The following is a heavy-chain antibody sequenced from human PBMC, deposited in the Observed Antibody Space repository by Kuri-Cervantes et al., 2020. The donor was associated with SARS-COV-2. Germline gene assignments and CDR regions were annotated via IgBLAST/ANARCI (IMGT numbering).Heavy chain of an antibody. V-gene: IGHV3-53*01. CDR2: IYSDGTT. J-gene: IGHJ2*01. D-gene: IGHD6-19*01. CDR1: GFTVSTNY. CDR3: ARAGYSTGWFPDWYFDL. Sequence: LSLTCAASGFTVSTNYMSWVRQAPGKGLEWVSIIYSDGTTYYADSGKGRFTISRDNSKNTVNLQMNSLRGEDTALYYCARAGYSTGWFPDWYFDLWGRGTLVTVSS.